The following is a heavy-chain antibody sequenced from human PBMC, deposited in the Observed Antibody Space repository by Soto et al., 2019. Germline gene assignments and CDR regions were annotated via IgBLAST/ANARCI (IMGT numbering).Heavy chain of an antibody. CDR1: GYTFTSYG. D-gene: IGHD3-3*01. CDR2: ISAYSGNT. J-gene: IGHJ5*02. Sequence: ASVKVSCKASGYTFTSYGISWVRQATGQGLEWMGWISAYSGNTNYAQKLQGRVTMTTDTSTSTAYMELRSLRSDDTAAYYCAGWMVWGIASLGVVDNWFDPWGQGTLVTVSS. CDR3: AGWMVWGIASLGVVDNWFDP. V-gene: IGHV1-18*01.